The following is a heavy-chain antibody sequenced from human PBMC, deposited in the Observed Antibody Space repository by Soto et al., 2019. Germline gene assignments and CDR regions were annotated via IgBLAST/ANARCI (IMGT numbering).Heavy chain of an antibody. CDR1: GFIFSNYA. CDR2: ISESGGST. V-gene: IGHV3-23*01. J-gene: IGHJ4*02. D-gene: IGHD3-22*01. Sequence: DVQLLESGGGLVQSGGSLRLSCATSGFIFSNYAMSWVRQAPGKGLEWVSGISESGGSTFYAGSVKGRFTISRDNFKNTLSLEMNSLRAEDTAFYYCAKSNFYESSGYYYPYYFDNWGQGTLVTVSS. CDR3: AKSNFYESSGYYYPYYFDN.